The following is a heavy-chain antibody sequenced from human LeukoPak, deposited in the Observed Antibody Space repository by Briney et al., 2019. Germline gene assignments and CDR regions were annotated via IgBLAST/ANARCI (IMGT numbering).Heavy chain of an antibody. D-gene: IGHD3-22*01. CDR2: IYYSGST. CDR3: ARVEKGYYYDSSEYFDY. J-gene: IGHJ4*02. V-gene: IGHV4-59*01. Sequence: PSETLSLTCTVSGGSISSYYWSWIRQPPGKGLEWIGYIYYSGSTNYNPSLKSRVTISVDTSKNQFSLKLSSVTAADTAVYYCARVEKGYYYDSSEYFDYWGQGTLVTVSS. CDR1: GGSISSYY.